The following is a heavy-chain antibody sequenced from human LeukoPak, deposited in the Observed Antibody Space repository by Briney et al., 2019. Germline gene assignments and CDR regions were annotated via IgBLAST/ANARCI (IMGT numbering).Heavy chain of an antibody. Sequence: GGSLRLSCAASGFTFSSYAMSWVRQAPGKGLEWVAFIRYDGSNKYYADSVKGRFTISRDNSKNTLYLQMNSLRAEDTAVYYCVKDRDSSSTAWDYWGQGTLVTVSS. D-gene: IGHD6-6*01. J-gene: IGHJ4*02. CDR3: VKDRDSSSTAWDY. CDR1: GFTFSSYA. CDR2: IRYDGSNK. V-gene: IGHV3-30*02.